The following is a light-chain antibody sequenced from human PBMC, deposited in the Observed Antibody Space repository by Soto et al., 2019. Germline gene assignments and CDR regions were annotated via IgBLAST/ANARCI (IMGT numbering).Light chain of an antibody. V-gene: IGLV1-40*01. CDR2: GNS. CDR1: SSNIGAHYD. J-gene: IGLJ1*01. CDR3: QSYDNSMSVYV. Sequence: QSVLTQPPSVSGAPGQRVTISCTGSSSNIGAHYDVHWYQQLPGTAPKLLIYGNSNRPSGVPDRFSGSKSGTSASLAITGLQPEDEADYYCQSYDNSMSVYVFGTGTKVTVL.